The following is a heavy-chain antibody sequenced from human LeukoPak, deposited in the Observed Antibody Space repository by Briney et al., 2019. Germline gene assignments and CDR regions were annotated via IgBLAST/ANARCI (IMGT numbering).Heavy chain of an antibody. CDR2: MSFDGSHQ. V-gene: IGHV3-30*01. CDR1: GFTFSNYA. Sequence: GGSLRLSCAASGFTFSNYAMHWVRQAPGKGLEWVALMSFDGSHQYYADSVKGRFTISRDNSNNTVFLQMNSLRTEDTAVYYCARQRAGYFRSWGQGTLVTVSS. D-gene: IGHD2/OR15-2a*01. J-gene: IGHJ5*02. CDR3: ARQRAGYFRS.